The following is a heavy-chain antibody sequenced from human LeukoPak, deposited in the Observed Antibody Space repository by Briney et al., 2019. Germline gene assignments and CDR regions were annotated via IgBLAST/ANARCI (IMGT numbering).Heavy chain of an antibody. Sequence: PGGSLTLSCAPSGFTFTDYSMNWVRQAPGKGLEWVAHISTVSTYTHYTDSVKGRFTISRDNRKNLLYLQMSSLGAEDTAVYYCARDGSGFYHYYYMDVWGKGTTVTVSS. CDR2: ISTVSTYT. D-gene: IGHD6-25*01. V-gene: IGHV3-21*01. CDR3: ARDGSGFYHYYYMDV. J-gene: IGHJ6*03. CDR1: GFTFTDYS.